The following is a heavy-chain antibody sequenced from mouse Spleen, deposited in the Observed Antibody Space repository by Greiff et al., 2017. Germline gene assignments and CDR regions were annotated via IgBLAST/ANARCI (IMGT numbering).Heavy chain of an antibody. CDR1: GYTFTDYE. CDR3: TDGYYEF. Sequence: QVHVKQSGAELVRPGASVTLSCKASGYTFTDYEMHWVKQTPVHGLEWIGAIDPETGGTAYNQKFKGKAILTADKSSSTAYMELRSLTSEDSAVYYCTDGYYEFRGQGTTLTVSS. J-gene: IGHJ2*01. V-gene: IGHV1-15*01. D-gene: IGHD2-3*01. CDR2: IDPETGGT.